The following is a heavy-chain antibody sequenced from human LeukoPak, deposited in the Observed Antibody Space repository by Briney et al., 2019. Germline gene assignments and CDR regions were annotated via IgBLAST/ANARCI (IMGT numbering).Heavy chain of an antibody. CDR3: ARLVDRRVVPAAIGVDY. V-gene: IGHV1-2*02. CDR1: GYTFTGYY. CDR2: INPNSGGT. D-gene: IGHD2-2*01. Sequence: ASVKVSCKASGYTFTGYYMHWVRQAPGQGLEWMGWINPNSGGTNYAQKFQGRVTMTRDTSISTAYMELSRLRSDDTAVYYCARLVDRRVVPAAIGVDYWGQGTLVTVSS. J-gene: IGHJ4*02.